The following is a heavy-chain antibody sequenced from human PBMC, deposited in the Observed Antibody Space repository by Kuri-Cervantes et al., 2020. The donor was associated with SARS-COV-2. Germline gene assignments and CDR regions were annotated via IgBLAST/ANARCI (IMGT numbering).Heavy chain of an antibody. J-gene: IGHJ6*02. D-gene: IGHD3-3*01. Sequence: GESLKISCAASGFTFSSYAMHWVRQAPGKGLEWVANIKQDGSEKYYVDSVKGRFTISRDNAKNSLYLQMNSLRAEDTAVYYCARDPRNLAIFGVVIKGYYYYGMDVWGQGTTVTVSS. CDR2: IKQDGSEK. CDR1: GFTFSSYA. V-gene: IGHV3-7*05. CDR3: ARDPRNLAIFGVVIKGYYYYGMDV.